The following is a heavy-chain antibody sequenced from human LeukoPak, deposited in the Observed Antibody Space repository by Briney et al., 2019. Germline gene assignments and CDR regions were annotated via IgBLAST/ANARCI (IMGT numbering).Heavy chain of an antibody. V-gene: IGHV3-53*01. Sequence: GSLRLSCAASGFTVSTNYMTWVRQAPGKGLEWVSVIYSGGSTYYADSVKGRFTISRDNSRNTLYLQMNSLRVEDTAVYYCARRRSTSWASDIWGQGTMVTVSS. CDR3: ARRRSTSWASDI. D-gene: IGHD6-13*01. CDR1: GFTVSTNY. J-gene: IGHJ3*02. CDR2: IYSGGST.